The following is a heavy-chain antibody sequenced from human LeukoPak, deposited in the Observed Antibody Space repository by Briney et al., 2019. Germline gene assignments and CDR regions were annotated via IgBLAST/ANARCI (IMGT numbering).Heavy chain of an antibody. Sequence: GGSLRLSCAASGFTFSSYEMNWVRQAPGKGLEWVSYISSSGSTIYYAHSVKGRFTISRDNSKNTLYLQMNSLRAEDTAVYYCARTYIRGYSYGVLGYWGQGTLVTVSS. CDR2: ISSSGSTI. J-gene: IGHJ4*02. D-gene: IGHD5-18*01. CDR1: GFTFSSYE. V-gene: IGHV3-48*03. CDR3: ARTYIRGYSYGVLGY.